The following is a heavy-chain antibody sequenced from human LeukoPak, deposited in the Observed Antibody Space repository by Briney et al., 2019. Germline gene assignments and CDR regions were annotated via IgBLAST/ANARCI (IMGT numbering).Heavy chain of an antibody. CDR3: ARGATNWFDP. J-gene: IGHJ5*02. CDR2: ISACNGNT. D-gene: IGHD1-26*01. V-gene: IGHV1-18*01. CDR1: GYTFTSYG. Sequence: GASVKASCKASGYTFTSYGICWVRQAPGQGLEWMGWISACNGNTNYAQKLQGRDTMTTDTSTSTAYMELRSLRSDDTAVYYCARGATNWFDPWGQGTLVTVSS.